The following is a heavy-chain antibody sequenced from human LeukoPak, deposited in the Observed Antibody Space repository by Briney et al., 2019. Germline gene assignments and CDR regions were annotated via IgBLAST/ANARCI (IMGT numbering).Heavy chain of an antibody. D-gene: IGHD2-15*01. CDR3: ARGSTRDKFDP. Sequence: SQTLSLTCTVSGGSISSGGYYWSWIRQPPGKGLEWIGYIYHSGSTYYNPSLKSRVTISVDTSKNQFSLMLSSVTAADTAVYYCARGSTRDKFDPWGQGTLVTVSS. CDR2: IYHSGST. J-gene: IGHJ5*02. V-gene: IGHV4-30-2*01. CDR1: GGSISSGGYY.